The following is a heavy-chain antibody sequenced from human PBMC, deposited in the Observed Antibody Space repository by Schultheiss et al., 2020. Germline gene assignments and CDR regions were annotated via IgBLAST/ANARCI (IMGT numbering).Heavy chain of an antibody. Sequence: GGSLRLSCVASGFTFSSHSMNWVRQAPGKGLEWVSSISSSISFIYYADSVKGRFSISRDNAKSSLYLQMNSLRAEDMAVYYCATEDYEHNDLTNWGQGTLVTVSS. D-gene: IGHD3-22*01. J-gene: IGHJ4*02. CDR3: ATEDYEHNDLTN. CDR1: GFTFSSHS. V-gene: IGHV3-21*01. CDR2: ISSSISFI.